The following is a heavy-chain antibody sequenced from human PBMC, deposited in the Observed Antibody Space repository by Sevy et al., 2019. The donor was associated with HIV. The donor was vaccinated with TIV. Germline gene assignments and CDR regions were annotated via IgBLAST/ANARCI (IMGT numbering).Heavy chain of an antibody. CDR3: ARDGVQYYYDSSGYYDYYYYYYMDV. V-gene: IGHV3-30-3*01. CDR2: ISYDGSNK. CDR1: GFTFSSYA. J-gene: IGHJ6*03. Sequence: GGSLRLSCAASGFTFSSYAMHWVRQAPGKGLEWVAVISYDGSNKYYADSVKGRFTISRDNSKNTLYLQMNSLRAEDTAVYYCARDGVQYYYDSSGYYDYYYYYYMDVWGKGTTVTVSS. D-gene: IGHD3-22*01.